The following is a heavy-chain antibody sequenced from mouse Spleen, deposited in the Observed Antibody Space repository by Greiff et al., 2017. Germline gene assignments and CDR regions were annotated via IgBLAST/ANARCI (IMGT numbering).Heavy chain of an antibody. CDR1: GFTFSSFG. CDR3: ARGDTTVVAPFDY. V-gene: IGHV5-17*02. Sequence: EVQGVESGGGLVQPGGSRKLSCAASGFTFSSFGMHWVRQAPEKGLEWVAYISSGSSTIYYADTVKGRFTISRDNPKNTLFLQMTSLRSEDTAMYYCARGDTTVVAPFDYWGQGTTLTVSS. J-gene: IGHJ2*01. D-gene: IGHD1-1*01. CDR2: ISSGSSTI.